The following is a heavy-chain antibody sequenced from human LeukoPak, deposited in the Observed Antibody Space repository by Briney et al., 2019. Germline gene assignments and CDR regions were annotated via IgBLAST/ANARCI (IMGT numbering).Heavy chain of an antibody. Sequence: PSETLSLTCTVSGGSISSYYWSWIRQPPGEGLEWIGYIYTSGSTNYNPSLKSRVTISVDTSKNQFSLKLSSVTAADTAVYYCARQGSSSPFDYWGQGTLVTVSS. CDR1: GGSISSYY. V-gene: IGHV4-4*09. CDR2: IYTSGST. CDR3: ARQGSSSPFDY. J-gene: IGHJ4*02. D-gene: IGHD6-6*01.